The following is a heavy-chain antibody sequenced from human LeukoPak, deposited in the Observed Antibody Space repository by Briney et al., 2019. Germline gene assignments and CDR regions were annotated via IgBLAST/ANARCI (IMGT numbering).Heavy chain of an antibody. CDR2: ISGSGGST. CDR1: GFTFSSYA. D-gene: IGHD4-17*01. Sequence: GGSLRLSCAASGFTFSSYAMSWVRQAPGKGLEWVSAISGSGGSTYYADSVKGRFTISRDNAENTLYLQMDSLTAEDTAVYYCVSRNYGSSPFDYWGQETLVTVSS. J-gene: IGHJ4*02. V-gene: IGHV3-23*01. CDR3: VSRNYGSSPFDY.